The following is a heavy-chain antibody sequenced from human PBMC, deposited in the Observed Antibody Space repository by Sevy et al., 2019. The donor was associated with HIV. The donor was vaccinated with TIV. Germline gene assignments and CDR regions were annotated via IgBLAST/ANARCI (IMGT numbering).Heavy chain of an antibody. J-gene: IGHJ4*02. CDR3: GGEGWTKPHEY. Sequence: GGSLRLSCAASGFTFSKYSMSWVRQPPGKGLEWVSTLSFGCGEINYADSVKGRFTISRDNSKSSVYLQMNNLRPEDNAVVYWGGEGWTKPHEYWGQGTLVTVSS. D-gene: IGHD1-26*01. CDR1: GFTFSKYS. CDR2: LSFGCGEI. V-gene: IGHV3-23*01.